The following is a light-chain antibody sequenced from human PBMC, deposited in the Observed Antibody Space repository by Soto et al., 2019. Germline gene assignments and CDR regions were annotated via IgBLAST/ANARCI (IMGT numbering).Light chain of an antibody. V-gene: IGLV2-14*01. J-gene: IGLJ2*01. CDR3: SSYTNGNTAVV. CDR1: SSDVGTYNY. CDR2: EVI. Sequence: QSALAQPASVSGSPGQSITISCTGSSSDVGTYNYVSWYQQHPGKAPKLMLFEVINRPSGISNRFSGSKSGNTASLTISGLQSEDGAVYYCSSYTNGNTAVVFGGGTKLTVL.